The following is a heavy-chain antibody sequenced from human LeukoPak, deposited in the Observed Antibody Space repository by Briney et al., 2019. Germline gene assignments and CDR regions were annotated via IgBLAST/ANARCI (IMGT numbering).Heavy chain of an antibody. V-gene: IGHV1-8*01. CDR3: ARGYAWSSSWYEVYYFDY. D-gene: IGHD6-13*01. CDR1: GYTFTSYD. CDR2: MNPNSGNT. Sequence: ASVKVSCKASGYTFTSYDINWVRQATGQGLEWMGWMNPNSGNTGYAQKFQGRVTMTRNTSISTAYMELSSLRSEDTAVYYCARGYAWSSSWYEVYYFDYWGQGTLVTVSS. J-gene: IGHJ4*02.